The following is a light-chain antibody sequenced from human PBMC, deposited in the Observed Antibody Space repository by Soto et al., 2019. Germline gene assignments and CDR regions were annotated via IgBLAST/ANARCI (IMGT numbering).Light chain of an antibody. CDR1: QSISSSH. Sequence: EIVLTQSPGTLSLSPGERATLSCRASQSISSSHLAWLHQKPGQAPRLLIYGTSSRATDIPDRFSGSGSGTDFTLTISRLEPEDFAVYYCQHYGSSPPKYTFGQGTKLEIK. J-gene: IGKJ2*01. V-gene: IGKV3-20*01. CDR3: QHYGSSPPKYT. CDR2: GTS.